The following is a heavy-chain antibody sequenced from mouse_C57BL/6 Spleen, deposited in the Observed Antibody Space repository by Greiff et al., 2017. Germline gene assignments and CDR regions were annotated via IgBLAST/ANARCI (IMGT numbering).Heavy chain of an antibody. CDR1: GYSFTGYY. CDR3: ARTLGGYAMDY. J-gene: IGHJ4*01. Sequence: VHVKQSGPELVKPGASVKISCKASGYSFTGYYMNWVKQSPEKSLEWIGEINPSTGGTTYNQKFKAKATLTVDKSSSTAYMQLKSLTSEDSAVYYCARTLGGYAMDYWGQGTSVTVSS. CDR2: INPSTGGT. V-gene: IGHV1-42*01.